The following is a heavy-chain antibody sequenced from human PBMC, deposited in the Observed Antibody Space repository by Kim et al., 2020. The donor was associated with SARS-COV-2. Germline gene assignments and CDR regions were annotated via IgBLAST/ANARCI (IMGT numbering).Heavy chain of an antibody. D-gene: IGHD2-15*01. J-gene: IGHJ1*01. V-gene: IGHV3-66*01. CDR2: MYSAGGT. CDR1: GFSVAYSY. CDR3: ARGLSEGGRSPLYH. Sequence: GGSLRLSCTASGFSVAYSYMKWVRQVPGKGLEWVAVMYSAGGTYYPDSVRGRFSISRDESANILFLEMTRLRVDDTGTYYCARGLSEGGRSPLYHWGQGTLVTVSS.